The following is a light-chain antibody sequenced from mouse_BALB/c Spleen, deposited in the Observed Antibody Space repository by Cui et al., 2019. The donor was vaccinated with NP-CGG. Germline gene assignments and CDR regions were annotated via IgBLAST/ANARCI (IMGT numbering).Light chain of an antibody. CDR3: ALWYSNHWV. J-gene: IGLJ1*01. CDR2: GTN. CDR1: TGAVIISNS. V-gene: IGLV1*01. Sequence: QAVVTQESALTTSPGETVTLTCRPSTGAVIISNSATWVQEKPDHLFTGLIGGTNNRAPGVPARFSGSLIGDKAALTITGAQTEDEAIYFCALWYSNHWVFGGGTKLTVL.